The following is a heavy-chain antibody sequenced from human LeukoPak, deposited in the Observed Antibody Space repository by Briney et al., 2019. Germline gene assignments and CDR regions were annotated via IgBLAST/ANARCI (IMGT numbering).Heavy chain of an antibody. D-gene: IGHD2-2*01. CDR2: INPNSGGT. CDR3: ARGTRDIVVVPDYYFDY. J-gene: IGHJ4*01. CDR1: GYTFTGYY. Sequence: GASVKVSCKASGYTFTGYYMHWVRQAPGQGLEWMGWINPNSGGTNYAQKFQGWVTMTRDTSISTAYMELSRLRSDDTAVYYCARGTRDIVVVPDYYFDYWGRGTLVTVSS. V-gene: IGHV1-2*04.